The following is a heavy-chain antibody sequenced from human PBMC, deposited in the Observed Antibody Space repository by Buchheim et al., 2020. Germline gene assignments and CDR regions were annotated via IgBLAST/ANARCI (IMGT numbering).Heavy chain of an antibody. D-gene: IGHD4-17*01. CDR2: ISYDGSNK. CDR3: ARGRYGENYFDY. CDR1: GFTFISYA. V-gene: IGHV3-30*04. Sequence: QVQLVESGGGVVQPGRSLRLSCAASGFTFISYAMHWVRQAPGKGLEWVAVISYDGSNKYYADSVKGRFTISRDNSKNTLYLQMNSLRAEDTAVYYCARGRYGENYFDYWGQGTL. J-gene: IGHJ4*02.